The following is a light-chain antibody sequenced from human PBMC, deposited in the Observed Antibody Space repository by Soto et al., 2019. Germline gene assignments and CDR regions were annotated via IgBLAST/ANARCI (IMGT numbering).Light chain of an antibody. Sequence: DIVMTQSPATLSVSPGERATLSCRASQSISSNFASYQQQPAQAPSLLLFRTASRATGFPARFSGSGSGTEFNLTISSMQSEDFGVYYCQQYNNWPRATFGGGTKVDNK. CDR2: RTA. V-gene: IGKV3-15*01. CDR3: QQYNNWPRAT. J-gene: IGKJ4*01. CDR1: QSISSN.